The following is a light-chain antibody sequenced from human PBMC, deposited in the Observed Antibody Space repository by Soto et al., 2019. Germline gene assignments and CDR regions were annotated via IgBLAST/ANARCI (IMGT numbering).Light chain of an antibody. Sequence: VLTPSPGTLSLAPGARATLSCRATLRLSSTYFAWYQPKPGQAPRLLMYGASRRATAIPERFSGSGSGTDFTLTISRLEPEDCAVYYCQQYGSSPVTFGQGTKVDIK. V-gene: IGKV3-20*01. CDR2: GAS. J-gene: IGKJ1*01. CDR3: QQYGSSPVT. CDR1: LRLSSTY.